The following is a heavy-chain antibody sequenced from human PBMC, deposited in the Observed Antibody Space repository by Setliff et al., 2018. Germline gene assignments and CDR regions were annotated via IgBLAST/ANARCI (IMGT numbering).Heavy chain of an antibody. CDR2: IYYRGDT. CDR1: GASLSSGTYY. D-gene: IGHD1-1*01. Sequence: SETLSLTCTVSGASLSSGTYYWGWIRQPPGTGLEWIGRIYYRGDTYYNASLKGRLTISVDTAQNRFSLRLTSVTAADTAVYYCARTGTYRYFDYWGQGALVTVSS. J-gene: IGHJ4*02. CDR3: ARTGTYRYFDY. V-gene: IGHV4-39*01.